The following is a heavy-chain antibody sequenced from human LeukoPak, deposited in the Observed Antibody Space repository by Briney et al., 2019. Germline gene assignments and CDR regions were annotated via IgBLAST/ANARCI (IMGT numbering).Heavy chain of an antibody. Sequence: GGSLRLSCAASGVTFDDYAMHWVRQAPGKGLEWVSLISWDGGSTYYADSVKGRFTISRDNSKNFLYLQMNSLRAEDTALYYCAKDALPTTDRYHYYYYMDVWGKGTTVTVSS. J-gene: IGHJ6*03. CDR3: AKDALPTTDRYHYYYYMDV. V-gene: IGHV3-43D*03. CDR1: GVTFDDYA. CDR2: ISWDGGST. D-gene: IGHD5-12*01.